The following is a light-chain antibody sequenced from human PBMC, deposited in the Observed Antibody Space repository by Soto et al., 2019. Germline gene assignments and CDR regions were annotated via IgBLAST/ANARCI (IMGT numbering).Light chain of an antibody. CDR3: SSYTNTYTYV. CDR2: EVN. J-gene: IGLJ1*01. CDR1: SSDVGAYNY. Sequence: QFVPTQPASVSGSPGQSITISCTGSSSDVGAYNYVSWYQQYPGNAPKLIIYEVNYRPSEVPHRFSGSKSGNTATLTISGLQAEDEAEYYCSSYTNTYTYVFGPGTKATVL. V-gene: IGLV2-14*01.